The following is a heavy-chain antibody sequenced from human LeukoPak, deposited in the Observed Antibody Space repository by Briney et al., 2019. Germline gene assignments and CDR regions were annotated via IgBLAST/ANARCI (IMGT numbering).Heavy chain of an antibody. J-gene: IGHJ6*02. V-gene: IGHV4-59*12. CDR1: GGSMSPYH. D-gene: IGHD6-19*01. Sequence: SETLSLTCTVSGGSMSPYHWGWIRQPPGKGREWTGYIYYSGSTNYNPSLKPRVNISLYTSKIPCTLTLSSVTAAPTAAYYCARDIVAVPGTGGMDVCGQGTTVIASS. CDR3: ARDIVAVPGTGGMDV. CDR2: IYYSGST.